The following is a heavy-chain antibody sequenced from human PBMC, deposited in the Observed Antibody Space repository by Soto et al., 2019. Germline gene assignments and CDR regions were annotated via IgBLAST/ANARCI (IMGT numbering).Heavy chain of an antibody. Sequence: SETLSLTCTVSGASMSGYYWSWVRQPPGKGLEWIGWIYDSGNTKYNSSLESRATISVDTSKNQFSLRLISVTAADTAVYYCEASGGYWGQGTLVTVSS. D-gene: IGHD1-26*01. V-gene: IGHV4-59*01. CDR2: IYDSGNT. CDR1: GASMSGYY. CDR3: EASGGY. J-gene: IGHJ4*02.